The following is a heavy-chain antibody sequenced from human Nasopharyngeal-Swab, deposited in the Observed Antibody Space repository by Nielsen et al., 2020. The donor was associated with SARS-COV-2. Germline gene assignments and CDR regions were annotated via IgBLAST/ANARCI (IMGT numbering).Heavy chain of an antibody. Sequence: SETLSLTCTVSGGSISSSSYYWGWIRQPPGKGLEWIGSIYYSGSTYYNPSLKSRVTISVDTSKNQFSLKLSSVTAADTAVYYCVRELYYDFWSGYYWPSESWFDPWGQGTLVTVSS. J-gene: IGHJ5*02. CDR3: VRELYYDFWSGYYWPSESWFDP. V-gene: IGHV4-39*07. D-gene: IGHD3-3*01. CDR1: GGSISSSSYY. CDR2: IYYSGST.